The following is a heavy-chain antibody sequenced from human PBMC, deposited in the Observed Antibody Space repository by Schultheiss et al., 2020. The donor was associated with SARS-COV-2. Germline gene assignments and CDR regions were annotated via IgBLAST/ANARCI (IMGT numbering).Heavy chain of an antibody. V-gene: IGHV1-2*02. Sequence: ASVKVSCKASGGTFSSYAISWVRQAPGQGLEWMGGINPNSGGTNYAQKFQGRVTMTRDTSISTAYMELSRLRSDDTAVYYCARDRELLWFRYYYYGMDVWGQGTTVTVSS. CDR1: GGTFSSYA. D-gene: IGHD3-10*01. CDR2: INPNSGGT. J-gene: IGHJ6*02. CDR3: ARDRELLWFRYYYYGMDV.